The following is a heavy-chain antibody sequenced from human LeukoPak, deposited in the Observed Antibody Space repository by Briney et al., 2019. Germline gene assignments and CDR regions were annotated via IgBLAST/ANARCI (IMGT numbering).Heavy chain of an antibody. CDR3: AREEYCGGDCYYFDY. D-gene: IGHD2-21*02. J-gene: IGHJ4*02. Sequence: PSETLSLTCAVSGGSISSGGYSWSWIRQPPGKGLEWIGYIYHSGSTYYNPYLKSRVTISVDRSKNQFSLKLSSVTAADTAVYYCAREEYCGGDCYYFDYWGQGTLVTVSS. CDR2: IYHSGST. V-gene: IGHV4-30-2*01. CDR1: GGSISSGGYS.